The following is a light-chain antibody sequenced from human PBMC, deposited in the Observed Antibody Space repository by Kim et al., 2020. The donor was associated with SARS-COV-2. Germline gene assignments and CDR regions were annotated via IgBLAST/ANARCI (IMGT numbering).Light chain of an antibody. CDR3: QQYASTPRT. CDR2: GAS. Sequence: EIVLTQSPGTLSLSPGERATRSCRASQSVCSNYLAWYQQKPGQAPRLLIYGASSRATDIPDRFSGGGSGTDFTLTISRLEPEDFAVYYCQQYASTPRTFGQGTKVDIK. J-gene: IGKJ1*01. V-gene: IGKV3-20*01. CDR1: QSVCSNY.